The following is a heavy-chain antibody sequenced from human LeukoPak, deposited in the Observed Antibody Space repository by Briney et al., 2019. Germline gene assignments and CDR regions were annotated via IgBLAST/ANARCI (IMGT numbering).Heavy chain of an antibody. J-gene: IGHJ3*02. CDR2: IWYDGSKK. CDR3: TRENGGDGYRGGTFDI. Sequence: GSLRLSCAASGFTFSSYGMNWVRQAPGKGLEWVAVIWYDGSKKYYVDSVKGRFTISRDSSKNTVDLQMDSLRAEDTALYYCTRENGGDGYRGGTFDIWGQGTMVTVSS. CDR1: GFTFSSYG. D-gene: IGHD5-24*01. V-gene: IGHV3-33*01.